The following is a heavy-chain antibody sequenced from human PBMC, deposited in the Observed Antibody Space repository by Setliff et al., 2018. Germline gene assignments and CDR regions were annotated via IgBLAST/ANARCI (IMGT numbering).Heavy chain of an antibody. D-gene: IGHD3-16*01. Sequence: GGSLRLSCAASGFFFRSYEMNWVRQTPGKGLEWVSHINSGGTKIYYADSVEGRFTISRDNGKNSLFLQMNSVRAEDTAVYYCARSINGYQQRYDFWGQGALVTVSS. CDR1: GFFFRSYE. CDR3: ARSINGYQQRYDF. V-gene: IGHV3-48*03. CDR2: INSGGTKI. J-gene: IGHJ4*02.